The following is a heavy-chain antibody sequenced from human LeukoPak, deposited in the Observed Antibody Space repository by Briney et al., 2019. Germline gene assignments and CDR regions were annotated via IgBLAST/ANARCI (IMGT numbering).Heavy chain of an antibody. CDR1: GFTFSSYA. CDR3: AKEGRLRYCSGGTCPRDY. D-gene: IGHD2-15*01. V-gene: IGHV3-23*01. J-gene: IGHJ4*02. CDR2: ISGGGVTT. Sequence: GGSLRLSCAASGFTFSSYAMTWVRQAPGKGLEWVSAISGGGVTTYYADSVKGRFTISRDNSQNTLFLQMNSLRAEDTAIYYCAKEGRLRYCSGGTCPRDYWGQGTLVTVSS.